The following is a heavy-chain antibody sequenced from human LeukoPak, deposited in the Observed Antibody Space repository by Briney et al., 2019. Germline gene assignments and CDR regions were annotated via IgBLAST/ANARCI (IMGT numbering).Heavy chain of an antibody. Sequence: TGESLKISCKGSGYSFTSYWIGWVRQMPGKGLEWRGIIYPGDSDTRYSPSFQGQVTISADKSISTAYLQWSSLKASDTAMYYCARHLIAAAGDNWFDPWGQGTLVTVSS. CDR1: GYSFTSYW. J-gene: IGHJ5*02. CDR3: ARHLIAAAGDNWFDP. V-gene: IGHV5-51*01. D-gene: IGHD6-13*01. CDR2: IYPGDSDT.